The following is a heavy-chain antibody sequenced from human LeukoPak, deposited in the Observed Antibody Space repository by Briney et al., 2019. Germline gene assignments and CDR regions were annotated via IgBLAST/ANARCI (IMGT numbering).Heavy chain of an antibody. CDR3: AKDINYYDSSGPSWFDP. J-gene: IGHJ5*02. Sequence: PGGSLRLSCAASGFAFSSYAMSWVRQAPGKGLEWVSVISGSGGSTYYADSVKGRFTISRDNSKNTLYLQMNSLRAEDTAVYYCAKDINYYDSSGPSWFDPWGQGTLVTVSS. D-gene: IGHD3-22*01. CDR2: ISGSGGST. V-gene: IGHV3-23*01. CDR1: GFAFSSYA.